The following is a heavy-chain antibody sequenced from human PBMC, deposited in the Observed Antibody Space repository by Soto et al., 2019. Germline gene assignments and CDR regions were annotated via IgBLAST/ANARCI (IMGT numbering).Heavy chain of an antibody. CDR2: ISSTSSYI. V-gene: IGHV3-21*01. J-gene: IGHJ3*02. D-gene: IGHD2-15*01. Sequence: DVQLVESGGGLVKPGGSLRLSCAASGFTFSSYSMNWVRQAPGRGLEWVSSISSTSSYIYYADSVKGRFIISRDNAKNSLYLQMSSLRAEDTAVYYCARLHPSDTVVVVAAWFDAFDIWGQGTMVTVSS. CDR3: ARLHPSDTVVVVAAWFDAFDI. CDR1: GFTFSSYS.